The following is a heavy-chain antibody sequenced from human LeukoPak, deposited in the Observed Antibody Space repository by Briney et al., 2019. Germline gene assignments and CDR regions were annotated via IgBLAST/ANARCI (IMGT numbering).Heavy chain of an antibody. J-gene: IGHJ4*02. CDR1: GYSISSGYY. Sequence: SETLSLTCTVSGYSISSGYYWSWIRQPPGKGLEWIGEINHSGSANYNPSLKSRVTISVDTSKNQFSLKLSSVTAADTAVYYCARGHGSGWYYFDYWGQGTLVTVSS. CDR3: ARGHGSGWYYFDY. V-gene: IGHV4-38-2*02. CDR2: INHSGSA. D-gene: IGHD6-19*01.